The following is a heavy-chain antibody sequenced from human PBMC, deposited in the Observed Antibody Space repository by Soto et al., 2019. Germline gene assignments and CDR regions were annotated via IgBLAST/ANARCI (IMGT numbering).Heavy chain of an antibody. D-gene: IGHD2-15*01. CDR2: IIPIFGTA. Sequence: QVQLVQSGAEVKKPGSSVKVSCKASGGTFSSYAISWVRQAPGQGLEWMGGIIPIFGTANYAQKFQGRVTITADESTSTAYMELSSLRSEGTAVYYCARVKRRSGYCSGGSCYHSENWNDGPDYWGQGTLVTVSS. V-gene: IGHV1-69*01. CDR1: GGTFSSYA. J-gene: IGHJ4*02. CDR3: ARVKRRSGYCSGGSCYHSENWNDGPDY.